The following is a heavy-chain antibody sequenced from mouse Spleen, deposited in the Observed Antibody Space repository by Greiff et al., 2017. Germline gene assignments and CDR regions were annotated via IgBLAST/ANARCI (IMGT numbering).Heavy chain of an antibody. Sequence: VQLQQSGAELVRPGASVKLSCTASGFNIKDYYMHWVKQRPEQGLEWIGRIDPEDGDTEYAPKFQGKATMTADTSSNTAYLQLSSLTSEDTAVYYCTPAYYGRGFAYWGQGTLVTVSA. CDR3: TPAYYGRGFAY. CDR2: IDPEDGDT. J-gene: IGHJ3*01. V-gene: IGHV14-1*01. CDR1: GFNIKDYY. D-gene: IGHD2-10*01.